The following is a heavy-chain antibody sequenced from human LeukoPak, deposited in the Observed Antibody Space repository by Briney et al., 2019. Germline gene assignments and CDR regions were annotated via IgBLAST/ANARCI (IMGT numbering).Heavy chain of an antibody. CDR2: ISSSGNT. D-gene: IGHD6-13*01. CDR3: VKGRISEDGLDF. CDR1: GFTFSRSA. Sequence: PGGSLRLSCAASGFTFSRSAMTWVRQTPGKGLDWVSSISSSGNTYYADSAKGRFTISRDNSKNMLYLQMNSLRAEDTAVYYCVKGRISEDGLDFWGQGTLVTVSS. V-gene: IGHV3-23*01. J-gene: IGHJ4*02.